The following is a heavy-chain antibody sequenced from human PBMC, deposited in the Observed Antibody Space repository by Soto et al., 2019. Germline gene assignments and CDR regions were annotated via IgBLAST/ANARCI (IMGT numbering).Heavy chain of an antibody. V-gene: IGHV6-1*01. J-gene: IGHJ1*01. Sequence: SQTQPRTYAICGDNVSSNSGASNWIKQSPSRGFEWLGRTYYRSKWYNDYAVSVKSRIIINPDTSKNQFSLQLNSVTPEDTAVYYCARESAAGWVQNWGQGTLVTVSS. CDR2: TYYRSKWYN. D-gene: IGHD6-13*01. CDR3: ARESAAGWVQN. CDR1: GDNVSSNSGA.